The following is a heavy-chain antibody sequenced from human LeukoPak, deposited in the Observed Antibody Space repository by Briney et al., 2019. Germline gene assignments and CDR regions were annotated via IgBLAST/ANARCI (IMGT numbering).Heavy chain of an antibody. V-gene: IGHV3-7*01. J-gene: IGHJ4*02. CDR1: GFTFSDYY. CDR3: ATTLNVATAGYF. D-gene: IGHD5-12*01. Sequence: PGGSLRLSCAASGFTFSDYYMSWIRQAPGKGLEWVANVQQEGSEKYYLDSVKGRFTISRDNAKNSVYLQMNRLRAEDTAVYYCATTLNVATAGYFWGQGTLVIVSS. CDR2: VQQEGSEK.